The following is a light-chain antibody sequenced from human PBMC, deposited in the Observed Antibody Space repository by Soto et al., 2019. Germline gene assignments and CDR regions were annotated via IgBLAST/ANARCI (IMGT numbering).Light chain of an antibody. CDR2: DDS. V-gene: IGLV3-21*02. Sequence: SYELTQPPSVSVAPGQTARIPCGGNNIGTYSVHWYQQRPGQAPVLVVYDDSDRPSGIPERFSGSNSGNTATLTISRVEAGDEADYYCQVWDSSSDRNWVFGGGTKLTVL. CDR3: QVWDSSSDRNWV. J-gene: IGLJ3*02. CDR1: NIGTYS.